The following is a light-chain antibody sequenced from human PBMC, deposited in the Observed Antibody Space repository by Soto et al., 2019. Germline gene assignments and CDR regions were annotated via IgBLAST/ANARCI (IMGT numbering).Light chain of an antibody. CDR3: QQGYNFPRA. Sequence: DIQMTQSPSSISASVGDRVTITCRASQPISSWLAWYQQVPGQAPYLLIYPASTLQSGVPSRFSGSGSGTDFTLTINSLQPEDFATYCCQQGYNFPRAFGQGTRVEI. V-gene: IGKV1-12*01. CDR1: QPISSW. J-gene: IGKJ1*01. CDR2: PAS.